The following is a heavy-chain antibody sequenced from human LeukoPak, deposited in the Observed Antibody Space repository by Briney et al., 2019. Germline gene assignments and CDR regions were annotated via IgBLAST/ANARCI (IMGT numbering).Heavy chain of an antibody. V-gene: IGHV4-4*07. CDR1: GGSISSYY. J-gene: IGHJ6*02. CDR2: IYTSGST. Sequence: PSETLSLTCSVSGGSISSYYWSWIRQPAGKGLAWIGRIYTSGSTNYNPSLKSRVTMSVDTSKNQFSLKLSSVTAADTAVYYCAGDLTYYDILTGYQPYYYYYGMDVWGQGTTVTVSS. D-gene: IGHD3-9*01. CDR3: AGDLTYYDILTGYQPYYYYYGMDV.